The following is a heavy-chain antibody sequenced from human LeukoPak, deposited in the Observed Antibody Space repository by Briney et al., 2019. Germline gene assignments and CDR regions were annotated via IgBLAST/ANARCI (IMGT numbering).Heavy chain of an antibody. CDR3: ARSDPYFDY. Sequence: SETLSLTCTVSSGSISSYYWSWIRQPPGKGLEWIGYIYYSGSTNYNPSLKSRVTISVDTSKNQFSLKLSSVTAADTAVYYCARSDPYFDYWGQGTLVTVSS. CDR2: IYYSGST. V-gene: IGHV4-59*01. CDR1: SGSISSYY. J-gene: IGHJ4*02.